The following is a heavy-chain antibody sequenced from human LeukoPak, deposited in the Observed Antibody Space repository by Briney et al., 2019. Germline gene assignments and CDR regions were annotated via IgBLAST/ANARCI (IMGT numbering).Heavy chain of an antibody. J-gene: IGHJ4*02. CDR3: ARGLRYCSSTSCYTRGSSFDY. D-gene: IGHD2-2*02. Sequence: SSETLSLTCAVYGGSFSGYYWSWIRQPPGKGLEWIGEINRSGSTNYNPSLKSRVTISVDTSKNQFSLKLSSVTAADTAVYYCARGLRYCSSTSCYTRGSSFDYWGQGTLVTVSS. V-gene: IGHV4-34*01. CDR2: INRSGST. CDR1: GGSFSGYY.